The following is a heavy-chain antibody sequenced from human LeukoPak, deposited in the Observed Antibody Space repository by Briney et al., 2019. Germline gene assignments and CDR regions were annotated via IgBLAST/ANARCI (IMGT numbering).Heavy chain of an antibody. J-gene: IGHJ4*02. D-gene: IGHD6-25*01. CDR1: GFTFSSYA. Sequence: GESLRPSCAASGFTFSSYAMSWVRQAPGKGLEWVSGISASGGTTYYADSVKGRFTFSRDNSKNTLYLQMNSLRAEDTAVYYCAKGQSSSGLRNYFDYWGQGTLVTVSS. CDR3: AKGQSSSGLRNYFDY. V-gene: IGHV3-23*01. CDR2: ISASGGTT.